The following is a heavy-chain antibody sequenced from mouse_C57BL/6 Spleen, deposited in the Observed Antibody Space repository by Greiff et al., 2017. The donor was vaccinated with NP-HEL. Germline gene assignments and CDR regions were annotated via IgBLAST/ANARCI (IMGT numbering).Heavy chain of an antibody. V-gene: IGHV1-64*01. J-gene: IGHJ3*01. CDR3: AREGGFYGSSPAWFAY. Sequence: VQLQQSGAELVKPGASVKLSCKASGYTFTSYWMHWVKQRPGQGLEWIGMIHPNSGSTNYNEKFKSKATLTVDKSSSTAYMQLSSLTSEDSAVYYCAREGGFYGSSPAWFAYWGQGTLVTVSA. D-gene: IGHD1-1*01. CDR1: GYTFTSYW. CDR2: IHPNSGST.